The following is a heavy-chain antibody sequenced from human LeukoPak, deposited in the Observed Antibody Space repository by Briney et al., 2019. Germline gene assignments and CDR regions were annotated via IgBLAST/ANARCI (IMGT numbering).Heavy chain of an antibody. Sequence: KPSETLTLTCTVSGGSVSAVSHYWVWIRQSQGKGPEWIGNIYYTGSTHYNPSLKSRVFMSVDPYKNQFSLEVTSVTAADTALYFCARLVCDACYPAGNWFDPWGQGTLVTVSS. CDR2: IYYTGST. V-gene: IGHV4-39*01. J-gene: IGHJ5*02. CDR3: ARLVCDACYPAGNWFDP. CDR1: GGSVSAVSHY. D-gene: IGHD2-21*02.